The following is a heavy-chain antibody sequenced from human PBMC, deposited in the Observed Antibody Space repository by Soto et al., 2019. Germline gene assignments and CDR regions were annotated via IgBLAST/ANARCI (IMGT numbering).Heavy chain of an antibody. CDR1: GGSISSYY. CDR3: ACGVVVPAARGHYYYYMDV. J-gene: IGHJ6*03. D-gene: IGHD2-2*01. Sequence: QVQLQESGPGLVRPSETLSLTCTVSGGSISSYYWSWIRQPPGKGLEWIGYIYYSGSTNYNPSLKSRVTISVDTSKNQFSLKLSSVTAADTAVYYCACGVVVPAARGHYYYYMDVWGKGTTVTVSS. V-gene: IGHV4-59*08. CDR2: IYYSGST.